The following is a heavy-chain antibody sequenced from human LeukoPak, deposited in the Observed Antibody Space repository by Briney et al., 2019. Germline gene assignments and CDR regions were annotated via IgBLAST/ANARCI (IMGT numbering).Heavy chain of an antibody. CDR2: ISSSSSYI. D-gene: IGHD3-9*01. J-gene: IGHJ4*02. V-gene: IGHV3-21*04. Sequence: PGGSLRLSCAASGFTFSGYSMNWVRQAPGKGLEWVSSISSSSSYIYYADSVKGRFTISRDNAKNSLYLQMNSLRAEDTAVYYCARDLVYNAPGGIRRYFDWLSGGWEDPPVFDYWGQGTLVTVSS. CDR1: GFTFSGYS. CDR3: ARDLVYNAPGGIRRYFDWLSGGWEDPPVFDY.